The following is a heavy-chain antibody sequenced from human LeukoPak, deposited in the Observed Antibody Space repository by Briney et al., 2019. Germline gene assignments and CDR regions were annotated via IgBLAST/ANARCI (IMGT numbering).Heavy chain of an antibody. J-gene: IGHJ4*02. D-gene: IGHD5-18*01. Sequence: ASVKVSCKASGYSFTDFGISWVRQAPGQGPEWVGWISAYNGDTSYAQQLQGRVTMTTDTSTSIAYMEVRSLRSDDTAVYYCTRDLGVDTTMIFFDYWGQGSLVTVSS. CDR3: TRDLGVDTTMIFFDY. V-gene: IGHV1-18*01. CDR1: GYSFTDFG. CDR2: ISAYNGDT.